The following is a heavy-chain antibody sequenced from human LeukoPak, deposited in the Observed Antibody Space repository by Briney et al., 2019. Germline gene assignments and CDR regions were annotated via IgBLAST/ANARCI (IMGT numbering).Heavy chain of an antibody. CDR1: GFTFDDYG. CDR2: ISSSGSTI. Sequence: GGSLRLSCAASGFTFDDYGMSWVRQAPGKGLEWVSYISSSGSTIYYADSVKGRFTISRDNAKNSLYLQMNSLRAEGTAVYYCARTPWFGELSIDYWGQGTLVTVSS. J-gene: IGHJ4*02. CDR3: ARTPWFGELSIDY. V-gene: IGHV3-11*04. D-gene: IGHD3-10*01.